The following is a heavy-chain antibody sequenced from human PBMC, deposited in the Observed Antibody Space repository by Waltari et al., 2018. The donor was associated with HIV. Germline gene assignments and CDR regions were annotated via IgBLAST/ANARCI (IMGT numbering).Heavy chain of an antibody. CDR1: GGSFSGYY. J-gene: IGHJ5*02. CDR2: INHSGST. D-gene: IGHD4-17*01. V-gene: IGHV4-34*01. Sequence: QVQLQQWGAGLLKPSETLSLTCAVYGGSFSGYYWSWIRQPPGKGLGWIGEINHSGSTNYNPSLKRRVTISVDTSKNQFSLKLSAVTAADTAVYYCARHGNYGDYVFDPWGQGTLVTVSS. CDR3: ARHGNYGDYVFDP.